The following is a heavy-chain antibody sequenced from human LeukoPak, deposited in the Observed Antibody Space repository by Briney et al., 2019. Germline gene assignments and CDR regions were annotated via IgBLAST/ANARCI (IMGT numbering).Heavy chain of an antibody. D-gene: IGHD3-10*01. V-gene: IGHV4-34*01. CDR3: ARGITMVRGVIKKSYYFDY. CDR2: INHSGST. CDR1: GGSFSGYY. J-gene: IGHJ4*02. Sequence: SETLSLTCAVYGGSFSGYYWRWIRQPPGKGLEWIGEINHSGSTNYNPSLKSRVTISVDTSKNQFSLKLSSVTAADTAVYYCARGITMVRGVIKKSYYFDYWGQGTLVTVSS.